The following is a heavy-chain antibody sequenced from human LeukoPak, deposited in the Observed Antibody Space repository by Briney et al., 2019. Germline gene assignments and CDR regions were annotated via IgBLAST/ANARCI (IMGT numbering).Heavy chain of an antibody. CDR2: INPNSGGT. CDR1: GYTFTGYY. D-gene: IGHD3-10*01. J-gene: IGHJ4*02. CDR3: ARDVAYYARGIPMNTFDY. V-gene: IGHV1-2*02. Sequence: ASVKVSCKASGYTFTGYYMHWVRQAPGQGLEGMGWINPNSGGTNYAQKFQGRVTMTRDTSISTASMELSRLRSADTAVYYCARDVAYYARGIPMNTFDYWGQGTLVTVSS.